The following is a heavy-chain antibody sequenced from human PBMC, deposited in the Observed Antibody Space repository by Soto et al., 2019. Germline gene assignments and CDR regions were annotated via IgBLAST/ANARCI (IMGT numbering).Heavy chain of an antibody. J-gene: IGHJ5*02. CDR2: INPNSGGT. Sequence: ASVKVSCKASGYTFTGYYMHWVRQAPGQGLEWMGWINPNSGGTNYAQKFQGRVTMTRDTSISTAYMELSRLRSDDTAVYYCARGTYRSSPGARFDPWGQGTLVTVSS. D-gene: IGHD6-6*01. V-gene: IGHV1-2*02. CDR1: GYTFTGYY. CDR3: ARGTYRSSPGARFDP.